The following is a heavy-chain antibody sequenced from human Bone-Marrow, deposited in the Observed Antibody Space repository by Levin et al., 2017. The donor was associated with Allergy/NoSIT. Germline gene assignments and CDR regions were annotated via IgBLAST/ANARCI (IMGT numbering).Heavy chain of an antibody. Sequence: GGSLRLSCAASRRPARSNSMRWGRQGPGKGLEWVSLIYSGGSTYYADSVKGRFTISRDNSKNTLYLQMNSLRAEDTAVYYCAREEGPLDVWGQGTTVTVSS. CDR2: IYSGGST. CDR1: RRPARSNS. CDR3: AREEGPLDV. J-gene: IGHJ6*02. V-gene: IGHV3-66*01.